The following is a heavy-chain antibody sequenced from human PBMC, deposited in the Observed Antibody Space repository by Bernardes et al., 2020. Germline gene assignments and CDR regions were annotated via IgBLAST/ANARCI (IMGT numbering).Heavy chain of an antibody. CDR1: GFTFSSYW. CDR2: IKQDGSEK. CDR3: ARDRRKIIAVAGTMDY. V-gene: IGHV3-7*01. J-gene: IGHJ4*02. Sequence: GVLRLSCAASGFTFSSYWMSWVRQAPGKGLEWVANIKQDGSEKYYVDSVKGRFTISRDNAKNSLYLQMKSLRAEDTAVYYCARDRRKIIAVAGTMDYWGQGTLVTVSS. D-gene: IGHD6-19*01.